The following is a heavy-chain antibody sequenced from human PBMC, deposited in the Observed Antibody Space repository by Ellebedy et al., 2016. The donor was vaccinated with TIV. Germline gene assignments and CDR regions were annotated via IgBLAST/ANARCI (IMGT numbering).Heavy chain of an antibody. Sequence: ASVKVSCXASGYTFTSYAMHWVRQAPGQRLEWMGWINAGNGNTKYSQKFQGRVTITRDTSASTAYMELSSLRSEDTAVYHCARDQGGYNEVGYFDYWGQGTLVTVSS. J-gene: IGHJ4*02. CDR2: INAGNGNT. CDR1: GYTFTSYA. V-gene: IGHV1-3*01. CDR3: ARDQGGYNEVGYFDY. D-gene: IGHD5-24*01.